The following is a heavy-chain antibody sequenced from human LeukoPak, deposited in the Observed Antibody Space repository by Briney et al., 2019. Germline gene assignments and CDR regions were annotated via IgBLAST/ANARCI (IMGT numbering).Heavy chain of an antibody. D-gene: IGHD3-10*01. V-gene: IGHV3-30*04. J-gene: IGHJ4*02. CDR2: ISYDGSNK. Sequence: PGGSLRLSCAASGFTFSSYAMHWVRQAPGKGLEWVAVISYDGSNKYYADSVKGRFTISRDNSKNTLYLQMNSLRAEDTAVYYCAKDRDFYTYYYGSGSPGPMVHWGQGTLVTVSS. CDR3: AKDRDFYTYYYGSGSPGPMVH. CDR1: GFTFSSYA.